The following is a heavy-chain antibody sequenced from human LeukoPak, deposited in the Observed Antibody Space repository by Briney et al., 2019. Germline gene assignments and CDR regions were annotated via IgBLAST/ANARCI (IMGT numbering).Heavy chain of an antibody. Sequence: GGSLRLSCAASGFTFSSYWMSWVRQPPGKGLEWVANIKKDGSEKYYVDSVKGRFTISRDNAKNSLYLQMNSLRAEDTAVYYCARVAEAAAFDYWGQGTLVTVSS. CDR2: IKKDGSEK. V-gene: IGHV3-7*01. CDR3: ARVAEAAAFDY. D-gene: IGHD6-13*01. CDR1: GFTFSSYW. J-gene: IGHJ4*02.